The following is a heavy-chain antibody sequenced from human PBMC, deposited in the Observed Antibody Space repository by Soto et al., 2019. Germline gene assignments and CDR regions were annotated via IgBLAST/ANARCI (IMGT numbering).Heavy chain of an antibody. J-gene: IGHJ4*02. CDR2: MNPNSGNT. CDR1: GYAFTSYD. CDR3: ARDSPSRRVTHFDY. V-gene: IGHV1-8*01. Sequence: QVQLVQSGAEVKKPGASVKVSCTASGYAFTSYDINWVRQTTGQGLEWMGWMNPNSGNTGYAQKFQGRVTMTRNTSINTAYMELSGLSSEDTAVYYCARDSPSRRVTHFDYWGQGTLVTVSS. D-gene: IGHD5-18*01.